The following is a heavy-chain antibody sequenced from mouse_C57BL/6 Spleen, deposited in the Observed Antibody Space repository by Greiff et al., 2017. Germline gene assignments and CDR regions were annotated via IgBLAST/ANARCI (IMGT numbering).Heavy chain of an antibody. D-gene: IGHD1-1*01. V-gene: IGHV1-64*01. J-gene: IGHJ4*01. Sequence: QVQLQQPGAELVKPGDSVKLSCKASGYTFTSYWMHWVKQRPGQGLEWIGMIHPNSGSTNYNEKFKSKATLTVDKSSSTAYMQLSSLTSEDSAVYYCARALYGSSPDYWGQGTSVTVSS. CDR1: GYTFTSYW. CDR3: ARALYGSSPDY. CDR2: IHPNSGST.